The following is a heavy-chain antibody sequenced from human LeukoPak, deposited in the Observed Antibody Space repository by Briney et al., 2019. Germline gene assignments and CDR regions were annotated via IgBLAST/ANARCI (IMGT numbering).Heavy chain of an antibody. Sequence: GGSLRLSCAASGFTFSSYWMSWVRQAPGKGLEWVANIKQDGSEKYYVDSVKGRFTISRDNAKNSLYLQMNSLRAEDTAVYYCARKKRWGITGTRRHYYYYYMDVWGKGTTVTVSS. V-gene: IGHV3-7*01. CDR2: IKQDGSEK. D-gene: IGHD1-7*01. CDR1: GFTFSSYW. CDR3: ARKKRWGITGTRRHYYYYYMDV. J-gene: IGHJ6*03.